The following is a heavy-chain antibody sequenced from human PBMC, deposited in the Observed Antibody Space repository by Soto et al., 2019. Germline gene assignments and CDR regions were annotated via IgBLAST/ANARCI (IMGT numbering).Heavy chain of an antibody. D-gene: IGHD2-2*01. J-gene: IGHJ6*02. CDR3: ARGKGYCSSTSCPSHYYYYGMDV. CDR1: GFTFSSYS. V-gene: IGHV3-21*01. Sequence: GGSLRLSCAASGFTFSSYSMNWVRQAPGKGLEWVSSISSSSSYIYYADSVKGRFTISRDNAKNPLYLQMNSLRAEDTAVYYCARGKGYCSSTSCPSHYYYYGMDVWGQGTTVTVSS. CDR2: ISSSSSYI.